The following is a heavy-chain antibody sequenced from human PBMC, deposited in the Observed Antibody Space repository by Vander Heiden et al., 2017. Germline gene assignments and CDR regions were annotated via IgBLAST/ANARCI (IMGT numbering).Heavy chain of an antibody. CDR3: ARSIAAAGDGMDV. J-gene: IGHJ6*02. CDR2: ISGSGGST. Sequence: EVQLLESGGGLVQPGGSLRVSCAASGFPFSNYAMSWVRQAPGKGLEWVSAISGSGGSTYYADSVKGRFTISRDNSKNTLYLQINSLTAEDTAVYYCARSIAAAGDGMDVWGQGTTVTVSS. V-gene: IGHV3-23*01. CDR1: GFPFSNYA. D-gene: IGHD6-13*01.